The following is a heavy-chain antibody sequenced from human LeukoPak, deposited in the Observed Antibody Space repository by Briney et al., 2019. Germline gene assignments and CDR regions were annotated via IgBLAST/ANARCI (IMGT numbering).Heavy chain of an antibody. Sequence: PGRSLRLSCAASGFTFSSYAMHWVRQAPGKGLEWVAVISYDGSNKYYADSVKGRFTISRDNSKNTLYLQMNSLRAEDTAVYYCAKAEYSSSWYGRGNDYWGQGTLVTVSS. CDR1: GFTFSSYA. CDR2: ISYDGSNK. V-gene: IGHV3-30-3*01. D-gene: IGHD6-13*01. CDR3: AKAEYSSSWYGRGNDY. J-gene: IGHJ4*02.